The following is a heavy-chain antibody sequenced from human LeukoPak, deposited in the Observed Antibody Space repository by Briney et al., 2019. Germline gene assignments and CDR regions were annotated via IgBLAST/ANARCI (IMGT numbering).Heavy chain of an antibody. V-gene: IGHV1-2*02. CDR3: ARSQHNTFVP. CDR2: INPKSGDT. CDR1: GYTFTGNY. J-gene: IGHJ5*02. D-gene: IGHD1-1*01. Sequence: GASVKVSCKTSGYTFTGNYMHWVRQAPGQGLEWMGWINPKSGDTKYAQKFQGRVTVTRDTSSSTSYLELSRLRSDDTAIYYCARSQHNTFVPWGRGTLVTVSS.